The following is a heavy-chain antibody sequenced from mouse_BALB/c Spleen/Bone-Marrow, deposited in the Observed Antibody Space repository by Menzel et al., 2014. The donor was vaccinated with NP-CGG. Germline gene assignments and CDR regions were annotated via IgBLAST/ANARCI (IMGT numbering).Heavy chain of an antibody. Sequence: VQLQQSGAELVKPGASVKLSCTASGFNIKDTYMHWVKQRPEQGLEWIGRIDPANGSTKYDPKFQGKATITADTSSNTAYLQLSSLTSEDTAVYYCARRGYYGNYYYAMDYWGQGTSVTVSS. V-gene: IGHV14-3*02. J-gene: IGHJ4*01. D-gene: IGHD2-1*01. CDR2: IDPANGST. CDR3: ARRGYYGNYYYAMDY. CDR1: GFNIKDTY.